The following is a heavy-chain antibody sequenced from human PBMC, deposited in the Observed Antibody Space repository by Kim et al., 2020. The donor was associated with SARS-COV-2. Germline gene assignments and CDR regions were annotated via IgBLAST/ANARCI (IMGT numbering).Heavy chain of an antibody. Sequence: GGSLRLSCVASGFTFDTYAMSWVRQAPGKGLEWVSVISGGAVNKFYADSVRGRFTISRDNSKNMLYLQMNSLRDEDTALYYCAKIVVMDGYNYFYYYAMDVGGQGTTVTVSS. CDR1: GFTFDTYA. V-gene: IGHV3-23*01. J-gene: IGHJ6*02. D-gene: IGHD2-21*01. CDR3: AKIVVMDGYNYFYYYAMDV. CDR2: ISGGAVNK.